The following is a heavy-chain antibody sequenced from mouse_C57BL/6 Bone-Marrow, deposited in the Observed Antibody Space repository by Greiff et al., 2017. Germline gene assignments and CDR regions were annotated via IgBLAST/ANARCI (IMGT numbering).Heavy chain of an antibody. D-gene: IGHD4-1*01. J-gene: IGHJ2*01. CDR1: GYAFTNYL. V-gene: IGHV1-54*01. CDR2: INPGSGGT. Sequence: QVQLQQPGAELVRPGTSVKVSCKASGYAFTNYLIEWVKQRPGQGLEWIGVINPGSGGTKYNEKFKGKATLPADKSSSTAYMQLSSLTSEDSAVYFCARRDWDVVDYWGQGTTLTVSS. CDR3: ARRDWDVVDY.